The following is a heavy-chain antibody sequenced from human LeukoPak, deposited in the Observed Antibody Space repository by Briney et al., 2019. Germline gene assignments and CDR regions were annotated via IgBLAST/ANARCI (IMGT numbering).Heavy chain of an antibody. CDR3: ARDNNDFWATEVWFDP. CDR2: ISSISPYI. V-gene: IGHV3-21*01. Sequence: GWSLRLSCAASGCTFSNYSMNGLRQAPWKGLDWVSSISSISPYICYADSVKGRFTISRDNAKNSMYLQMNSLRAEETAVYYCARDNNDFWATEVWFDPWGQGTLVTVSS. CDR1: GCTFSNYS. D-gene: IGHD3-3*01. J-gene: IGHJ5*02.